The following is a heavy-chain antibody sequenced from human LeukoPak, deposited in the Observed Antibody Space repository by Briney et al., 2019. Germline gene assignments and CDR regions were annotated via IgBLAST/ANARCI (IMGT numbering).Heavy chain of an antibody. V-gene: IGHV3-23*01. CDR1: GFTFSSYA. CDR2: ISGSGGST. Sequence: SGGSLRLSCAASGFTFSSYAMSWVRQAPGKGLEWVSAISGSGGSTYYADSVKGRFTISRDNSKNTLYLQMNSLRAEDTAVYYCAKGDNVDTAMVGRAWGQGTLVTVSS. J-gene: IGHJ5*02. CDR3: AKGDNVDTAMVGRA. D-gene: IGHD5-18*01.